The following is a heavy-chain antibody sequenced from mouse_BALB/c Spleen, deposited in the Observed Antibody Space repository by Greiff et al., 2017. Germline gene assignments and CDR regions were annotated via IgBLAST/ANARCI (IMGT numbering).Heavy chain of an antibody. CDR2: INPSTGYT. D-gene: IGHD2-14*01. J-gene: IGHJ2*01. Sequence: QVQLQQSGAELVKPGASVKLSCKASGYTFTSYWMHWVKQRPGQGLEWIGYINPSTGYTEYNQKFKDKATLTADKSSSTAYMQLSSLTSEDSAVYYCARHRYEGFDYWGQGTTLTVSS. CDR1: GYTFTSYW. CDR3: ARHRYEGFDY. V-gene: IGHV1-7*01.